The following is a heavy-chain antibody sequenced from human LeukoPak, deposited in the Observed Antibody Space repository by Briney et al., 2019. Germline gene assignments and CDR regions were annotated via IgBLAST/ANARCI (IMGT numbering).Heavy chain of an antibody. J-gene: IGHJ5*02. CDR3: ASWGRFDP. CDR1: GYSISSGYY. V-gene: IGHV4-38-2*02. D-gene: IGHD3-16*01. Sequence: SETLSLTCTVSGYSISSGYYWGWIRQPPGKGPEWIGSIYHSGSTYYNPSLKSRVTISVDTSKNQFSLKLSSVTAADTAVYYCASWGRFDPWGQGTLVTVSS. CDR2: IYHSGST.